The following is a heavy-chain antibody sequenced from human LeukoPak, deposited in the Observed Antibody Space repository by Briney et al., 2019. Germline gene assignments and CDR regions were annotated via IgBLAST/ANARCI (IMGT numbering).Heavy chain of an antibody. J-gene: IGHJ4*02. CDR3: ARAGRYPGYSYGYRVSSTYYFDY. Sequence: SETLSLACAVCGGSFSGYYWSWIRQPPGKGLEWIGEINHSGSTNYNPSLKSRVTISVDTSKNQFSLKLSSVTAADTAVYYCARAGRYPGYSYGYRVSSTYYFDYWGQGTLVTVSS. V-gene: IGHV4-34*01. CDR1: GGSFSGYY. D-gene: IGHD5-18*01. CDR2: INHSGST.